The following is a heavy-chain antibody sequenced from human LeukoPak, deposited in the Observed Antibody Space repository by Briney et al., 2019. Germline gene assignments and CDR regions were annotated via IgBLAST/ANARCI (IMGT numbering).Heavy chain of an antibody. J-gene: IGHJ4*02. D-gene: IGHD1/OR15-1a*01. CDR1: GFTFTTFG. CDR3: AKINNDDDY. V-gene: IGHV3-30*18. Sequence: PGRSLRLSCAASGFTFTTFGIHWVRQASGKGLEWVAAISPDGKIEYYTDSVKGRFTVSRDNSKNMIYLQMNSLRGEDSAVYFCAKINNDDDYWGQGALVTVSS. CDR2: ISPDGKIE.